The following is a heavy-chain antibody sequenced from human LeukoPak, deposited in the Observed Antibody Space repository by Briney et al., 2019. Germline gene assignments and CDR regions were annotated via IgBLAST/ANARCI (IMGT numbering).Heavy chain of an antibody. V-gene: IGHV1-69*05. CDR3: ASYDYGDYGPDY. CDR2: IIPIFGTA. Sequence: SVKLSCKXSGGTFSSYAISWVPQAPGQGLEGMGGIIPIFGTANYSQKFQGRVTITTDESTSTAYMEMSSLRSEDTAVYYCASYDYGDYGPDYWGQGTLVTVSS. J-gene: IGHJ4*02. CDR1: GGTFSSYA. D-gene: IGHD4-17*01.